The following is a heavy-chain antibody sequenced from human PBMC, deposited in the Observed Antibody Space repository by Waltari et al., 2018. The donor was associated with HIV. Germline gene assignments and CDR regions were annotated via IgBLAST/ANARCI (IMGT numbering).Heavy chain of an antibody. CDR2: IIPLFGEA. Sequence: QVQLVQSGAEVKKPGSSVKVSCKASGGTIRSSAISWVRQAPGQGLEWMGAIIPLFGEANYAQKFQGRLTITADESTSTAYMELSSLRSEDTAVYYCARVPDRSGYQRYAMDVWGQGTTVTVS. CDR1: GGTIRSSA. J-gene: IGHJ6*02. V-gene: IGHV1-69*01. CDR3: ARVPDRSGYQRYAMDV. D-gene: IGHD3-22*01.